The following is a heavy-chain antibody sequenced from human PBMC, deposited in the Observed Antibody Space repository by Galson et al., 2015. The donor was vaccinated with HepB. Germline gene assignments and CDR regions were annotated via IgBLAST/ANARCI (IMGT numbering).Heavy chain of an antibody. J-gene: IGHJ4*02. CDR3: AREGYCSSTSCQTQVDFDY. Sequence: LRLSCAASGFTFSDYYMSWIRQAPGKGLEWVSYISSSSSYTNYADSVKGRFTISRDNAKNSLYLQMNSLRAEDTAVYYCAREGYCSSTSCQTQVDFDYWGQGTLVTVSS. CDR2: ISSSSSYT. V-gene: IGHV3-11*05. D-gene: IGHD2-2*01. CDR1: GFTFSDYY.